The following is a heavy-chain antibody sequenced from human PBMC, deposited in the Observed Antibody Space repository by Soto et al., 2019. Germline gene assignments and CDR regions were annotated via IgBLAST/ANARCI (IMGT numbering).Heavy chain of an antibody. V-gene: IGHV4-39*01. CDR2: IYYSGST. D-gene: IGHD3-3*01. J-gene: IGHJ4*02. CDR3: ARLYDFWSGYYWGGHFDY. CDR1: GGSISSSSYY. Sequence: SETLSLTCTVSGGSISSSSYYWGWIRQPPGKGLEWIGSIYYSGSTYYNPSLKSRVTISVDTSKNQFSLKLSSVTAADTAVYYWARLYDFWSGYYWGGHFDYWGQGTLVTVSS.